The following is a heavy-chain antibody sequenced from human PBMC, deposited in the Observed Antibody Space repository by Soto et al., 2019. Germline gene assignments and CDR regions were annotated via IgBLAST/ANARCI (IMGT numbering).Heavy chain of an antibody. CDR3: ARDCTNYYGSGSQPYWFDP. Sequence: GASVKVSCKASGGTFSSYTISWVRQAPGQGLEWMGRIIPILGIANYAQKFQGRVTITADKSTSTAYMELSSLRSEDTAVYYCARDCTNYYGSGSQPYWFDPWGQGTLVTVSS. D-gene: IGHD3-10*01. V-gene: IGHV1-69*04. J-gene: IGHJ5*02. CDR2: IIPILGIA. CDR1: GGTFSSYT.